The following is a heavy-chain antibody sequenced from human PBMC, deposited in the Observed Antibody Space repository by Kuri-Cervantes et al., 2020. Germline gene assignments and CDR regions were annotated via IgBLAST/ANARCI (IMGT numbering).Heavy chain of an antibody. CDR2: IKSKTDGGTT. CDR1: GFTFSNAW. Sequence: GGSLRLSCAASGFTFSNAWMSWVRQAPGKGLEWVGRIKSKTDGGTTDYAAPVKGRFTISRDDSKNTLYLQMNSLKTEDTAVYYCAKRFSTTATTWTGDYWGQGTLVTVSS. D-gene: IGHD4-11*01. V-gene: IGHV3-15*01. CDR3: AKRFSTTATTWTGDY. J-gene: IGHJ4*02.